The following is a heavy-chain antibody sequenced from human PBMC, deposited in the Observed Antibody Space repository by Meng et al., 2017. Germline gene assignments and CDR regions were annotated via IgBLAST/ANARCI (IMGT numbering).Heavy chain of an antibody. Sequence: GGSLRLSCAASGFTVSSNYMSWVRQAPGKGLEWVSVIYSGGSTYYADSVKGRFTISRHNSKNTLYLQMNSLRAEDTAVYYCARAAYSSSWHPYSQHWGQGTLVTVSS. V-gene: IGHV3-53*04. CDR1: GFTVSSNY. CDR2: IYSGGST. D-gene: IGHD6-13*01. J-gene: IGHJ1*01. CDR3: ARAAYSSSWHPYSQH.